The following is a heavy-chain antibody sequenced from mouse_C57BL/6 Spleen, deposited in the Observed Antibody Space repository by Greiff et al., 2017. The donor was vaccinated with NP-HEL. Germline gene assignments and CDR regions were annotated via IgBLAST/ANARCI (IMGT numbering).Heavy chain of an antibody. CDR1: GYTFTSYW. Sequence: QVQLQQPGAELVKPGASVKLSCKASGYTFTSYWMHWVKQRPGQGLEWIGMIHPNSGSTNYNEKFKSKATLTVDKSSSTAYMQLSSLTSEDSAVYYCARGGSTMITTRAMDYWGQGTSVTVSS. CDR2: IHPNSGST. V-gene: IGHV1-64*01. J-gene: IGHJ4*01. CDR3: ARGGSTMITTRAMDY. D-gene: IGHD2-4*01.